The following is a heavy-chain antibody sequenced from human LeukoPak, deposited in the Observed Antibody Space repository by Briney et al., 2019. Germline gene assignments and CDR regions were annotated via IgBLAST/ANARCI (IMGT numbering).Heavy chain of an antibody. V-gene: IGHV4-39*01. Sequence: PSETLSLTCTVSGDSISNSNSRWDWIRQPPGKGLEWIGAVTYSGTAFYNPSLKSRVTMFVDTSMNQFSLKLNSVTAADSAMYFCARTQLGIAVDHWGQGTQVTVSS. J-gene: IGHJ4*02. D-gene: IGHD7-27*01. CDR2: VTYSGTA. CDR1: GDSISNSNSR. CDR3: ARTQLGIAVDH.